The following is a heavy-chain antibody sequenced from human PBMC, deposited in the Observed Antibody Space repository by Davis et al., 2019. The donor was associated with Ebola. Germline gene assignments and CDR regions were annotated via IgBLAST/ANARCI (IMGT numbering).Heavy chain of an antibody. CDR2: ISWTSGSI. J-gene: IGHJ6*04. Sequence: SLKISCAASGFTFSSYSMNWVRQAPGKGLEWVSGISWTSGSIGYADSVKGRFTISSDNAKRSLYLQMNSLKVEDTALYYCAKGPDGYNFFHYGLDVWGKGTTVTVSS. D-gene: IGHD5-24*01. CDR1: GFTFSSYS. V-gene: IGHV3-9*01. CDR3: AKGPDGYNFFHYGLDV.